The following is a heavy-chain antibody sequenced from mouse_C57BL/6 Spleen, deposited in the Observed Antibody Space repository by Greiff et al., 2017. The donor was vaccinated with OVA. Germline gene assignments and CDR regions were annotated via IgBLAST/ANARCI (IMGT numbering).Heavy chain of an antibody. V-gene: IGHV1-59*01. D-gene: IGHD1-1*01. CDR1: GYTFTSYW. J-gene: IGHJ4*01. CDR3: ARRAPTDYYGSPSYAMDY. CDR2: IDPSDSYT. Sequence: QVQLQQPGAELVRPGTSVKLSCKASGYTFTSYWMPWVKQRPGQGLEWIGVIDPSDSYTNYNQKFKGKATLTVDTSSSTAYMQLSSLTSEDSAVYYCARRAPTDYYGSPSYAMDYWGQGTSVTVSS.